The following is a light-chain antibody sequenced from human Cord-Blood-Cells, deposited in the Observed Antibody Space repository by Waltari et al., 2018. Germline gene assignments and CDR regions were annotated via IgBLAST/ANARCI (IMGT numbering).Light chain of an antibody. CDR3: QQYYSTSYT. CDR2: WAS. V-gene: IGKV4-1*01. J-gene: IGKJ2*01. Sequence: IVMTQSPYSLAVSLGWRVSITCTSSQSVVYSDHNKNYLASYQQKPGQPPKLLIYWASTRESGVPDRFSGSGSGTDFTLTISSLQAEDVAVYYCQQYYSTSYTFGQGTKLEIK. CDR1: QSVVYSDHNKNY.